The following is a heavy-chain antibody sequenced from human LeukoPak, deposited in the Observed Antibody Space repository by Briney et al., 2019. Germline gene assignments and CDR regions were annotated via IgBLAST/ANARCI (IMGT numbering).Heavy chain of an antibody. Sequence: GGSLRLSCAASGFTFSSYAMSWVRQAPGKGLEWVAVISHDGSNKYYADSVKGRFTISRDKSKNTLYLQMDSLRTEDTAVYYCARDLGGSGSTSFDYWGQGTLVTVSS. V-gene: IGHV3-30*14. CDR2: ISHDGSNK. CDR3: ARDLGGSGSTSFDY. D-gene: IGHD3-10*01. CDR1: GFTFSSYA. J-gene: IGHJ4*02.